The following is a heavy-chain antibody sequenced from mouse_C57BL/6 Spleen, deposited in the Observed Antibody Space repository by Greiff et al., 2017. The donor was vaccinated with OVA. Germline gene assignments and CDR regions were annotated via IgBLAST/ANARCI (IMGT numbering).Heavy chain of an antibody. CDR2: IYPSDSET. CDR1: GYTFTSYW. J-gene: IGHJ2*01. Sequence: QVQLQQPGAELVRPGSSVKLSCKASGYTFTSYWMDWVKQRPGQGLEWIGNIYPSDSETHYNQKFKDKATLTVDKSSSTAYMQLSSLTSEDSAVYYCAREGEWLLNFDYWGQGTTRTVSS. CDR3: AREGEWLLNFDY. D-gene: IGHD2-3*01. V-gene: IGHV1-61*01.